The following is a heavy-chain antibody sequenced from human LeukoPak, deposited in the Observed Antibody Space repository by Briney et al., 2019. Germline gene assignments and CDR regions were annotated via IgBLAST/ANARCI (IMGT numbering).Heavy chain of an antibody. D-gene: IGHD1-26*01. Sequence: SVKVSCKASGGTFSTYAVNWVRQAPGQGLEWMGGIIPLFSTANYAQKFQGRVTITTDESTSTAYMELSSLRSEDTAIYYCTRVFARGGEISGSYYYYWGQGTLVTVSS. J-gene: IGHJ4*02. V-gene: IGHV1-69*05. CDR1: GGTFSTYA. CDR2: IIPLFSTA. CDR3: TRVFARGGEISGSYYYY.